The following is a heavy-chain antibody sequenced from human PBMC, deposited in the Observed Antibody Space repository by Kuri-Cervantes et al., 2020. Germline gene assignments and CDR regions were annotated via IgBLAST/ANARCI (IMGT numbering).Heavy chain of an antibody. CDR1: GYTFTSYD. J-gene: IGHJ3*01. CDR2: INPNSGGT. CDR3: ARDWGHYYDSTSGGL. D-gene: IGHD3-22*01. Sequence: ASVKVSCKASGYTFTSYDINWVRQATGQGLEWMGWINPNSGGTNYAQKFQGRVTMTRDTSISTAYMELSRLRSEDTAVYYCARDWGHYYDSTSGGLWGQGAMVTVSS. V-gene: IGHV1-2*02.